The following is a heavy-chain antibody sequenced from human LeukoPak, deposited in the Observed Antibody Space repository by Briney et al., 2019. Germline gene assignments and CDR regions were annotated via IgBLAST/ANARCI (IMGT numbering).Heavy chain of an antibody. Sequence: ASVKVSCKASGYTFTAYYMNWVRQAPGQGLEWMGWINPNTGDTNYAQKFQGRVTMTRDTSLTTGYMELNRLTSDDTAVYYCARGYAFYFGGQGKTVTV. CDR2: INPNTGDT. J-gene: IGHJ3*01. V-gene: IGHV1-2*02. CDR1: GYTFTAYY. CDR3: ARGYAFYF.